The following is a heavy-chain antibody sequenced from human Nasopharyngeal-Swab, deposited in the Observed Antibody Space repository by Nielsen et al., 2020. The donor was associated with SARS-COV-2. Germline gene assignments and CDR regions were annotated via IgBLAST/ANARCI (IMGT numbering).Heavy chain of an antibody. J-gene: IGHJ4*02. D-gene: IGHD2-8*01. Sequence: GESLKISCAASGFTFSNAWMSWVRQAPGKGLEWVDRIKSKTDGGTTDYAAPVKGRFTISRDDSKNTLYLQMNSLKTEDTAVYYCTTDPLGYCTNGVCYTTDYWGQGTLVTVSS. CDR3: TTDPLGYCTNGVCYTTDY. CDR2: IKSKTDGGTT. V-gene: IGHV3-15*01. CDR1: GFTFSNAW.